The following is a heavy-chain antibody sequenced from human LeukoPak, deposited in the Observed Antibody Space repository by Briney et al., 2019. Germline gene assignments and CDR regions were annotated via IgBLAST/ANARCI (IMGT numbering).Heavy chain of an antibody. J-gene: IGHJ6*02. V-gene: IGHV1-2*02. CDR1: GYTFTGYY. Sequence: ASVKVSCKASGYTFTGYYMHWVRQAPGQGLEWMGWINPNSGGTNYAQKFQGRVTMTRDTSISTACMELSRLRSDDTAVYYCARAGIAAAGTASYYYGMDVWGQGTTVTVSS. CDR3: ARAGIAAAGTASYYYGMDV. CDR2: INPNSGGT. D-gene: IGHD6-13*01.